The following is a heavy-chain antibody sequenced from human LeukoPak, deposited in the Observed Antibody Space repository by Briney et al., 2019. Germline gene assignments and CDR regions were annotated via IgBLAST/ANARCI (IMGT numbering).Heavy chain of an antibody. D-gene: IGHD3-9*01. Sequence: SETLSLTRTVSGGSISSYYWSWIRQPPGKGLEWIGYIYYSGSTNYNPSLKSRVTISVDTSKNQFSLKLSSVTAADTAVYYCARDGVVRYFDGWGQGTLVTVSS. V-gene: IGHV4-59*01. CDR2: IYYSGST. J-gene: IGHJ4*02. CDR3: ARDGVVRYFDG. CDR1: GGSISSYY.